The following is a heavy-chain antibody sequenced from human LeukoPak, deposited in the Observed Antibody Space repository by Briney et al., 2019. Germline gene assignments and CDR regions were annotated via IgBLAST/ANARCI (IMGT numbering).Heavy chain of an antibody. V-gene: IGHV4-38-2*02. CDR1: GYSISSGYY. CDR3: ASRQMTTLDV. J-gene: IGHJ6*04. D-gene: IGHD4-17*01. Sequence: SETLSLTCTVSGYSISSGYYWGWIRQPPGKGLEWIGSIYYGGGTYYNPSLKSRVTISVDTSKIQFSLRLSSVTAADTAVYYCASRQMTTLDVWGKGTTVTVSS. CDR2: IYYGGGT.